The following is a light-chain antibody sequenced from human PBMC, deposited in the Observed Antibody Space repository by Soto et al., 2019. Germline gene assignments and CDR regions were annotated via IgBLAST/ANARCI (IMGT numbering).Light chain of an antibody. J-gene: IGKJ1*01. CDR2: WAS. Sequence: IVVTPSSDSPALSLCESSPINCKSSQSALYSSNNKNYLAWYQQKPGQPPNLLIYWASTRASGVPDRFSGSGSGTDFTLKISRVEAEDVGVYYCMQALQAPLTFGQGTKVDIK. CDR1: QSALYSSNNKNY. CDR3: MQALQAPLT. V-gene: IGKV4-1*01.